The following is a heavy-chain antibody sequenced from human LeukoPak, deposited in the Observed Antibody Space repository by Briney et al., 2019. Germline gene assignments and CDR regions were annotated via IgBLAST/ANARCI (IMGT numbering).Heavy chain of an antibody. CDR3: ARDLGGNGPTSFFDY. CDR1: GLTVSNHW. D-gene: IGHD3-16*01. Sequence: GGSLRLSCVASGLTVSNHWMSWVRQAPGKGLEWVANIKQDGSEKYYVDSVKGRFTISRDNAKNSLYLQMNSLRAEDTAVYYCARDLGGNGPTSFFDYWGQGTLVTVSS. V-gene: IGHV3-7*01. J-gene: IGHJ4*02. CDR2: IKQDGSEK.